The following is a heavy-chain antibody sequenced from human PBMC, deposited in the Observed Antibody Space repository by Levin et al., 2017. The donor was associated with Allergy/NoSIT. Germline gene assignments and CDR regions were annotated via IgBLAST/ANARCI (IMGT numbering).Heavy chain of an antibody. CDR2: ISWNSGSI. CDR3: AKGFRPGIPDQYYYYYYGMDV. CDR1: GFTFDDYA. V-gene: IGHV3-9*01. Sequence: GGSLRLSCAASGFTFDDYAMHWVRQAPGKGLEWVSGISWNSGSIGYADSVKGRFTISRDNAKNSLYLQMNSLRAEDTALYYCAKGFRPGIPDQYYYYYYGMDVWGQGTTVTVSS. D-gene: IGHD1-14*01. J-gene: IGHJ6*02.